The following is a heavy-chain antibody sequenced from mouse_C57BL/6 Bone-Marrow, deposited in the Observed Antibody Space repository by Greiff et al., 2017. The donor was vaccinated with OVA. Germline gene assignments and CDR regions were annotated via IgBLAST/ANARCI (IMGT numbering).Heavy chain of an antibody. D-gene: IGHD2-3*01. CDR3: ARGGWLLWYFDV. Sequence: LMEPGASVKISCKASGYTFTDYYINWVKQRPGQGLEWIGWIFPGSGSTYYNEKFKGKATLTVDKSSSTAYMLLSSLTSEDSAVYFCARGGWLLWYFDVWGTGTTVTVSS. J-gene: IGHJ1*03. V-gene: IGHV1-75*01. CDR1: GYTFTDYY. CDR2: IFPGSGST.